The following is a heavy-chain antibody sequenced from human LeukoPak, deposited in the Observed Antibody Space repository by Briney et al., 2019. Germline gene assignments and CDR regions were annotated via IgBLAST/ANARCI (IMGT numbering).Heavy chain of an antibody. CDR2: IYYSGTT. D-gene: IGHD1-1*01. CDR3: ARFKQLGRSFNS. J-gene: IGHJ4*02. V-gene: IGHV4-39*07. Sequence: SETLSLTCTVSGGSIGKTSYYWGWIRQPPGKGLEWIGNIYYSGTTYYNPSLKSRVTISVDTSKNQFSLTLNSVTAADTAVYFCARFKQLGRSFNSWGLGSLFTVSS. CDR1: GGSIGKTSYY.